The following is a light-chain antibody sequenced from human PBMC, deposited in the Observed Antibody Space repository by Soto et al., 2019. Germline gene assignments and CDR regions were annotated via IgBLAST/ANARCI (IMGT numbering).Light chain of an antibody. J-gene: IGKJ3*01. CDR2: GAS. CDR1: QSVSSSY. CDR3: QQYGSSIT. Sequence: EIVLTQSPGTLSLSPGERVTLSCRASQSVSSSYLAWYQQKPGQAPRLLIYGASSRATGIPDRFSGSGSGTDFTLTISRLEPEDFAVYYCQQYGSSITFGPGTKVDIK. V-gene: IGKV3-20*01.